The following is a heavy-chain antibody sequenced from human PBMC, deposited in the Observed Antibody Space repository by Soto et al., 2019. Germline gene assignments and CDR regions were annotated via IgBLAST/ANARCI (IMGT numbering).Heavy chain of an antibody. J-gene: IGHJ2*01. CDR3: ASDPHLAWAYASSSGLTWYFDL. V-gene: IGHV3-30-3*01. CDR2: ISYDVSNK. Sequence: QVQLVVSGGGVVQPWRSLRLSCAASEFTFSNYAMHWVRQAPGKGLERVAVISYDVSNKYYTDSVKGRFTISRDNSKNTIYLLMEAMRAEDTALYYCASDPHLAWAYASSSGLTWYFDLLGRGPLVTVSS. D-gene: IGHD6-6*01. CDR1: EFTFSNYA.